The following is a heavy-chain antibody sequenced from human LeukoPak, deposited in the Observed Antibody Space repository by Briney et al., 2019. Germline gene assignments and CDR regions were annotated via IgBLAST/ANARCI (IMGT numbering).Heavy chain of an antibody. CDR3: ARFISIIVVVLHWGYYFDY. J-gene: IGHJ4*02. D-gene: IGHD3-22*01. CDR1: GYTFSSCD. Sequence: ASVKVSCKASGYTFSSCDINWVRQATGQGLEWMGWMNPNSGNTVYAQKFQGRVTITRNTSISTAYMELSSLRSEDTAVYYCARFISIIVVVLHWGYYFDYWGQGTLVTVSS. V-gene: IGHV1-8*03. CDR2: MNPNSGNT.